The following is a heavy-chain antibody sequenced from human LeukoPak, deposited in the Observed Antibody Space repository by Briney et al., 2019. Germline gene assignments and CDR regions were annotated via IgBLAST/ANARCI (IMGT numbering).Heavy chain of an antibody. V-gene: IGHV4-30-4*01. Sequence: SETLSLTCTVSGVSISSGGYYWSWIRQPPGKGLEWIGYIYYSGSTYYNPSLKSRVTISVDTSKNQFSLKLSSVTAADTAVYYCARESGGDPAHIDYWGQGTLVTVSS. CDR2: IYYSGST. CDR3: ARESGGDPAHIDY. D-gene: IGHD4-17*01. CDR1: GVSISSGGYY. J-gene: IGHJ4*02.